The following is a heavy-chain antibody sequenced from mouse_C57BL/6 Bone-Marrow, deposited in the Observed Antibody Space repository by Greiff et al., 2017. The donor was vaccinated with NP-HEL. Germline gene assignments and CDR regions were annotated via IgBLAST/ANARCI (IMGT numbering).Heavy chain of an antibody. CDR1: GYTFTDYY. V-gene: IGHV1-75*01. CDR3: ARYPLFITTGGGGFAY. D-gene: IGHD1-1*01. CDR2: IFPGSGST. J-gene: IGHJ3*01. Sequence: VQLQQSGPELVKPGASVKISCKASGYTFTDYYINWVKQRPGQGLEWIGWIFPGSGSTYYNEKFKCKATLPVDNSSSTAYMLLSSLTSEDSAVYFCARYPLFITTGGGGFAYWGQGTLVTVSA.